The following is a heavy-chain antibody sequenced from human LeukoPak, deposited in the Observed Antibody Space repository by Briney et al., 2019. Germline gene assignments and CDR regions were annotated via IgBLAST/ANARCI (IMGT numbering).Heavy chain of an antibody. CDR3: ARDRLTMVRGVPSLFDY. CDR2: VNPNSGNT. CDR1: GYTFSSYD. D-gene: IGHD3-10*01. V-gene: IGHV1-8*01. J-gene: IGHJ4*02. Sequence: GASVKVSCKASGYTFSSYDINWVRQATGQGLEWMGWVNPNSGNTGHAQKFQGRVILTMQPSINTAYMEVSSLTSDDTAVYYCARDRLTMVRGVPSLFDYWGQGTLVTVSS.